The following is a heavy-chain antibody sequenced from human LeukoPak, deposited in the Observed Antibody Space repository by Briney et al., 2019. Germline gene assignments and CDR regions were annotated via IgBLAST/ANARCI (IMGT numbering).Heavy chain of an antibody. Sequence: SESLSLTCTVSGGSISSYYWSWIRQPPGKGLEWIGYIYYSGSTNYNPSLKSRVTISVDTSKNQFSLKLSSVTAADTAVYYCAREGSGNGYNWFDPWGQGTLVTVSS. CDR3: AREGSGNGYNWFDP. CDR1: GGSISSYY. CDR2: IYYSGST. D-gene: IGHD3-3*01. J-gene: IGHJ5*02. V-gene: IGHV4-59*12.